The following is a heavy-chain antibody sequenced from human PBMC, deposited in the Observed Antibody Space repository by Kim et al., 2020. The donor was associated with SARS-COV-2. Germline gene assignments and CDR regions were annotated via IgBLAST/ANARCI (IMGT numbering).Heavy chain of an antibody. CDR3: ARGDSSGYGKNWFDP. Sequence: ASVKVSCKASGYTFTSYYMHWVRQAPGQGLEWMGLINPSGGSTSYAQKFQGRVTMTRDTSTSTVYMELSSLRSEDTAVYYCARGDSSGYGKNWFDPWGQGTLITVSS. CDR2: INPSGGST. D-gene: IGHD3-22*01. V-gene: IGHV1-46*01. J-gene: IGHJ5*02. CDR1: GYTFTSYY.